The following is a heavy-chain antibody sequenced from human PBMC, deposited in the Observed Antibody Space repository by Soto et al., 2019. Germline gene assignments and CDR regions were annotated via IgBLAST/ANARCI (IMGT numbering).Heavy chain of an antibody. J-gene: IGHJ4*02. CDR2: IYYSGSA. V-gene: IGHV4-59*08. CDR1: GGSISSYY. D-gene: IGHD4-17*01. Sequence: SETLSLTCTVSGGSISSYYWSWIRQPPGKGLEWIGYIYYSGSANYNPSLKSRVTMSVDTSKNQFSLKLSSVTAADTAVYYCARQTIDHDYGDYVAFPHFDYWGQGTLVTVSS. CDR3: ARQTIDHDYGDYVAFPHFDY.